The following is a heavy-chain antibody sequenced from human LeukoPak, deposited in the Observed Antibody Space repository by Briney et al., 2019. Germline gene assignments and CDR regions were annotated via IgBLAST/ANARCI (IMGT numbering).Heavy chain of an antibody. D-gene: IGHD3-3*01. Sequence: SETLSLTCTVSSDSISNSAYHWGWIRQPPGKGLEWIGSIYYSGSTYYNPSLKSRVTISVDTSKNQFSLKLSSVTAADTAVYYCASYSHDFWSGYSDYWGQGTLVTVSS. J-gene: IGHJ4*02. CDR3: ASYSHDFWSGYSDY. V-gene: IGHV4-39*01. CDR1: SDSISNSAYH. CDR2: IYYSGST.